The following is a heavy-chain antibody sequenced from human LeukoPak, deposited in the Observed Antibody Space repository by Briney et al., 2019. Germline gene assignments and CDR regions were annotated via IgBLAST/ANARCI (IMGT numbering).Heavy chain of an antibody. CDR1: GFTFSSYA. CDR3: ARALGSVADF. CDR2: INSDGSST. V-gene: IGHV3-74*01. J-gene: IGHJ4*02. D-gene: IGHD6-6*01. Sequence: GGSLRLSCAASGFTFSSYAMSWVRQPPGKGLVWVSRINSDGSSTTYADSVKGRFTISRDNAKNTLYLHMNSLRAEDTAIYYCARALGSVADFWGQGTMVTVSS.